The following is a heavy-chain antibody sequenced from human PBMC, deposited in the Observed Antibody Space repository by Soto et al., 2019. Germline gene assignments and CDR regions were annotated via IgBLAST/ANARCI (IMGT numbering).Heavy chain of an antibody. CDR2: IIPIFGTA. D-gene: IGHD5-18*01. CDR3: ARNVDTAMVTYYYYCMDV. Sequence: SVKVSCKASGGTFSSYAISWVRQAPGQGLEWMGGIIPIFGTANYAQKFQGRVTITADESTSTAYMELSSLRSEDTAVYYCARNVDTAMVTYYYYCMDVWGQGTTVTVSS. CDR1: GGTFSSYA. V-gene: IGHV1-69*13. J-gene: IGHJ6*02.